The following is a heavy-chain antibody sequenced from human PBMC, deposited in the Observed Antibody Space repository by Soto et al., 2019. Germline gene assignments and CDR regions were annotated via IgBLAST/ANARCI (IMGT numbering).Heavy chain of an antibody. CDR2: SYYSGST. J-gene: IGHJ4*02. CDR1: GGSISSRSHY. Sequence: QLQLQESGPGLVKPSETLSLTCTVSGGSISSRSHYWGWIRQSPGKHLEWIGSSYYSGSTHYNPYIQSRDTLIVDTAKNQVFLNVFTVTAADAAVYYGATGAGFGGFTPFFEYWGQGILVTVSS. CDR3: ATGAGFGGFTPFFEY. D-gene: IGHD3-10*01. V-gene: IGHV4-39*01.